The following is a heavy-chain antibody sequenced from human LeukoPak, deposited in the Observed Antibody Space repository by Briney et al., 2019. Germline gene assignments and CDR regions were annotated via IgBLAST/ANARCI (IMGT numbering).Heavy chain of an antibody. CDR3: ARSYYDFGSGYLHYFDY. CDR1: GGSISSYY. Sequence: KPSETLSLTCTVSGGSISSYYWSWIRQPPGKGLEWIGYIYYSGSTNYNPSLKSRVTISVDTSKNQFSLKLSSVTAADTAVYYCARSYYDFGSGYLHYFDYWGQGTLVTVSS. CDR2: IYYSGST. J-gene: IGHJ4*02. V-gene: IGHV4-59*01. D-gene: IGHD3-3*01.